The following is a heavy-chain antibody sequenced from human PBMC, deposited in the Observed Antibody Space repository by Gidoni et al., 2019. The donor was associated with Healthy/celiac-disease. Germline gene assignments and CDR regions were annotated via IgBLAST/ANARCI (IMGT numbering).Heavy chain of an antibody. CDR1: GLPFSAYY. CDR2: ISSSSSYT. J-gene: IGHJ6*02. D-gene: IGHD4-17*01. V-gene: IGHV3-11*05. Sequence: QVQLVESGGVLVKPGVYLRLSCAASGLPFSAYYMSWIRQVPGKGLEWVSEISSSSSYTNDEDAGKGRFTIARDNAKNSLYLQMNSLRAEDTAVYYCARVLRAYYYGMDVWGQGTTVTVSS. CDR3: ARVLRAYYYGMDV.